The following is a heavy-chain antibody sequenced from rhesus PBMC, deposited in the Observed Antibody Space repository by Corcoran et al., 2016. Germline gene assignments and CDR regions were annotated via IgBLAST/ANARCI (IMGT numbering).Heavy chain of an antibody. CDR1: GGSISSGYYY. D-gene: IGHD6-13*01. Sequence: QVQLQESGPGLVKPSETLSLTCAVSGGSISSGYYYWSWIRQPPGKGLEWIGYITYSGSTSYNPSIKSRVTISRDTSKNQFSLKLSSVTAADTAVYYCARGGGMNPFDYWGQGVLVTVSS. J-gene: IGHJ4*01. CDR2: ITYSGST. CDR3: ARGGGMNPFDY. V-gene: IGHV4-122*02.